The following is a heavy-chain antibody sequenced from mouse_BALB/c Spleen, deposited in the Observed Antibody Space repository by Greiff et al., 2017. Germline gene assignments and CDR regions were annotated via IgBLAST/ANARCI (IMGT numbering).Heavy chain of an antibody. V-gene: IGHV2-3*01. Sequence: QVQLKESGPGLVAPSQSLSITCTVPGFSLTSYGVSWVRQPPGKGLEWLGVIWGDGSTNYHSALISRLSISKDNSKSQVFLKLNSLQTDDTATYYCAKPGSITTVVAPYYAMDYWGQGTSVTVSS. CDR2: IWGDGST. J-gene: IGHJ4*01. CDR3: AKPGSITTVVAPYYAMDY. CDR1: GFSLTSYG. D-gene: IGHD1-1*01.